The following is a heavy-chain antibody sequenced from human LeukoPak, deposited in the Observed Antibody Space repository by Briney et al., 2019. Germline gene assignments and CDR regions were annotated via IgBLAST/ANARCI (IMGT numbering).Heavy chain of an antibody. Sequence: PGGSLRLSCAASGFTFSSYGMSWVRQAPGKGLEWVSGIVGSDGSTYYADSVKGRFTISRDNSKNTLYLQMNSLRAEDTAVYYCAKDACERGDCFGWFDPWGQGTLVTVSS. CDR2: IVGSDGST. CDR1: GFTFSSYG. V-gene: IGHV3-23*01. CDR3: AKDACERGDCFGWFDP. J-gene: IGHJ5*02. D-gene: IGHD2-21*02.